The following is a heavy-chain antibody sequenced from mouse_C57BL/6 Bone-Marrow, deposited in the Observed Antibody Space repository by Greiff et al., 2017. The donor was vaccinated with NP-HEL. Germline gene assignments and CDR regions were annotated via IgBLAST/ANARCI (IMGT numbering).Heavy chain of an antibody. CDR1: GFTFTDYY. CDR2: IRNKDNGYTT. D-gene: IGHD4-1*01. J-gene: IGHJ1*03. V-gene: IGHV7-3*01. CDR3: ARSDWDGWYFYV. Sequence: DVQLVESGGGLVQPGGSLSLSCAASGFTFTDYYMRWVRQPPGQALEWLGFIRNKDNGYTTEYSASVKGRFTISRDNSQSILYLQMNGLRTEDSATYYCARSDWDGWYFYVWGTGTTVTVSS.